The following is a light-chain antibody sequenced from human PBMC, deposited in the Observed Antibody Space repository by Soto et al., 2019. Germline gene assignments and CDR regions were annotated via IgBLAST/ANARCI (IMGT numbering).Light chain of an antibody. V-gene: IGLV2-8*01. J-gene: IGLJ1*01. CDR1: SSDIGRYEF. Sequence: QSALTQPPSASGSLGQSGTISCTGTSSDIGRYEFVSWYQHHPGKAPKLIISEVTERPSGLTDRYSGSKSGNTASLTVSGLQADDEADYFCCSYAGTKYYVFGTGTKVTVL. CDR3: CSYAGTKYYV. CDR2: EVT.